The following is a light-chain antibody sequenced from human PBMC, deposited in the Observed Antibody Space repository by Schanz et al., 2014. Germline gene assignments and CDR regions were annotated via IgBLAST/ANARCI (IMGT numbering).Light chain of an antibody. CDR3: QQYDDPPPHT. V-gene: IGKV1-33*01. CDR1: QDISNY. CDR2: DVS. J-gene: IGKJ2*01. Sequence: DIQMTQSPSSLSVSLGDRVTITCQASQDISNYLSWYQQKQGEAPSLLIYDVSHLGAGVPSRFSGSGSGTPFTLTIHGLQPPSLPSSFCQQYDDPPPHTFGQGTKLEIK.